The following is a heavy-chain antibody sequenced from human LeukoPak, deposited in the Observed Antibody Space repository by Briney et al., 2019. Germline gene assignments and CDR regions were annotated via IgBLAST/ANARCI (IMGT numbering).Heavy chain of an antibody. CDR1: GFTFSSYG. CDR3: ARSKPVWELAFDY. Sequence: GGSLRLSCAASGFTFSSYGMHWVRQAPGKGLEWVAVIWYDGSNKYYADSVKGRFTISRDNSKNTLYLQMNSLRAEDTAVYYCARSKPVWELAFDYWGQGTLVTVSS. V-gene: IGHV3-33*01. D-gene: IGHD1-26*01. J-gene: IGHJ4*02. CDR2: IWYDGSNK.